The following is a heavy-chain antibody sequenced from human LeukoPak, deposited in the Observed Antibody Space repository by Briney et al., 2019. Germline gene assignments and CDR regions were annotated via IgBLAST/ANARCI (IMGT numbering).Heavy chain of an antibody. Sequence: KRGESRKISCKGSGYSFTSYWIGWGRELRGKGLEGMGIIYPGDSDTRYSPSFQGQVTISADKSISTAYLQWSSLKASDTAMYYCARVVVIDSYYFDYWGQGTLVTVSS. CDR3: ARVVVIDSYYFDY. V-gene: IGHV5-51*01. CDR1: GYSFTSYW. J-gene: IGHJ4*02. CDR2: IYPGDSDT. D-gene: IGHD3-22*01.